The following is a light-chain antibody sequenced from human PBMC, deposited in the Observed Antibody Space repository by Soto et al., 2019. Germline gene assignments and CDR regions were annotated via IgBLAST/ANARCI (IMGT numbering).Light chain of an antibody. J-gene: IGKJ3*01. CDR2: GAS. V-gene: IGKV3-15*01. CDR3: QQYNNWPYST. Sequence: EIVMTQSPATLSVSPGERATLSCRASQSVSSNLDWYQQKPGQAPRLLIYGASTRATGIPARFSGSGSGTEFTLTISSLQSEDFAVYYCQQYNNWPYSTFGPGTKVDI. CDR1: QSVSSN.